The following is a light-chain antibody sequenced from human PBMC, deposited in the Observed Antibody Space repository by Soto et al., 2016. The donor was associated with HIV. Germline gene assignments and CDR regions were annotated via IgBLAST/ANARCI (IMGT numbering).Light chain of an antibody. CDR1: QSISSW. Sequence: DIQMTQSPSTLSASVGDRVTITCRASQSISSWLAWYQQKPGKAPKLLIYKASSLESGVPSRFSGGGSGTEFTLTISSLRPDDFATYYCQQYQTEEGTFGQGTTVEIK. CDR2: KAS. CDR3: QQYQTEEGT. V-gene: IGKV1-5*03. J-gene: IGKJ1*01.